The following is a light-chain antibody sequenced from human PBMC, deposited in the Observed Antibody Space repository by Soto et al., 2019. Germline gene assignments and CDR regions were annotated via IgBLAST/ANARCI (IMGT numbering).Light chain of an antibody. Sequence: DIQLTQSPSFLSASVGDRVTITCRASQGISSYLAWYQQKPGKAPKLLIYAASTLQSGVPSRFSGSGSGTEFTLTISSLQPEDFATYYCQQLNSYRRTFCQGTKVEIK. CDR1: QGISSY. CDR2: AAS. CDR3: QQLNSYRRT. V-gene: IGKV1-9*01. J-gene: IGKJ1*01.